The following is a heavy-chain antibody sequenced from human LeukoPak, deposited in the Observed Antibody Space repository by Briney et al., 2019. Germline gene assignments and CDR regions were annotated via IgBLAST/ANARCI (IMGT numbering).Heavy chain of an antibody. CDR2: IKQDGSEK. D-gene: IGHD2-15*01. V-gene: IGHV3-7*01. CDR1: GFTFSSYS. CDR3: ASRIWFDP. J-gene: IGHJ5*02. Sequence: PGGSLRLSCAASGFTFSSYSMNWVRQAPGKGLEWVANIKQDGSEKYYVDSVKGRFTISRDNAKNSLYLQMNSLRAEDTAVYYCASRIWFDPWGQGTLVTVSS.